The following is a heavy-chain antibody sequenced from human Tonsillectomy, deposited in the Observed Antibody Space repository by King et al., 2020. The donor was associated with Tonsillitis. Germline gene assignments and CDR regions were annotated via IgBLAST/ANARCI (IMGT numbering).Heavy chain of an antibody. V-gene: IGHV3-7*01. D-gene: IGHD3-3*01. CDR3: ARDSRNLWSGYPPGY. CDR2: IKQDGSEK. CDR1: GFTFSSYW. J-gene: IGHJ4*02. Sequence: VQLVESGGGLVQPGGSLRLSCAASGFTFSSYWMSWVRQAPGKGLEWVANIKQDGSEKYYVDSVKGRFTISRDNAKNSLYLQMNSLRAEDTAVYYCARDSRNLWSGYPPGYWGQGTLVTVSP.